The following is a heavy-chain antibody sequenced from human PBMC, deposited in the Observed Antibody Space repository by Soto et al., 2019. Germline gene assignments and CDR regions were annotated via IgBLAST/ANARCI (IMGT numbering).Heavy chain of an antibody. CDR1: GFTFSSYA. CDR2: ITSGGGST. V-gene: IGHV3-23*01. CDR3: AKSPGVVGGIRYFQH. D-gene: IGHD2-21*01. Sequence: PGGSLRLSCAASGFTFSSYAMSWVRQAPGKGLEWVSTITSGGGSTYYADSVKGRFTISRDNSKNTLYLQMDSLGADDTAFYYCAKSPGVVGGIRYFQHWGQGTLVTVSS. J-gene: IGHJ1*01.